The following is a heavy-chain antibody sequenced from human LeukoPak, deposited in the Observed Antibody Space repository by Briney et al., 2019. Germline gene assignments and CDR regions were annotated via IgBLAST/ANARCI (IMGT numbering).Heavy chain of an antibody. CDR1: GFTVRNNY. V-gene: IGHV3-66*01. Sequence: GGSLRLSCAASGFTVRNNYMSWVRQAPGKGLEWVSVIYSGGSTYYADSVKGRFTISRDNSKNTLYLQMNSLRAEDTAVYFCATGERMVRGDGVDYWGQGTLGTVSS. J-gene: IGHJ4*02. CDR3: ATGERMVRGDGVDY. D-gene: IGHD3-10*01. CDR2: IYSGGST.